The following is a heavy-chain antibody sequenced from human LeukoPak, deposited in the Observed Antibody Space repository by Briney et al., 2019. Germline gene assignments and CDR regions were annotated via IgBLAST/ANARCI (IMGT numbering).Heavy chain of an antibody. CDR2: IYYSGST. CDR3: ARSRPGLYCDIYFDY. Sequence: PSETLSLTCTVSGGSISSYYWSWIRQPPGKGLEWIGYIYYSGSTNYNPSLKSRVTISVDTSKNQFSLKLSSVTAADTAVYYCARSRPGLYCDIYFDYWGQGTLVTVSS. D-gene: IGHD3-9*01. J-gene: IGHJ4*02. V-gene: IGHV4-59*01. CDR1: GGSISSYY.